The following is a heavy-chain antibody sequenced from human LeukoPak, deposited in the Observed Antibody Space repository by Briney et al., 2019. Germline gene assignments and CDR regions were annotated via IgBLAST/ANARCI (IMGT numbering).Heavy chain of an antibody. Sequence: GSLRLSCTASGFTFGDHAMSWVRQAPGKGLEWVGFIRSKAYRGTTEYAASVKGRFTISRDDPRSIAYLQMNSLKIEDTAVYYCTRGPIQLWIHNAMDVWGQGTTVTVSS. CDR2: IRSKAYRGTT. J-gene: IGHJ6*02. CDR1: GFTFGDHA. V-gene: IGHV3-49*04. CDR3: TRGPIQLWIHNAMDV. D-gene: IGHD5-18*01.